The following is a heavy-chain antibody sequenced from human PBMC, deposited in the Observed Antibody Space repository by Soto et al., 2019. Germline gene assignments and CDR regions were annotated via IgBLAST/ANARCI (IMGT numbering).Heavy chain of an antibody. CDR2: ISADNGNT. J-gene: IGHJ5*02. V-gene: IGHV1-18*01. CDR3: ARDVRFLDFSLFGPWYH. Sequence: QVQLVQSGDELKKPGASVKVSCQASGYTLSNYGLSWVRQAPGQGLEWMGWISADNGNTHYAQKFQGRVSMTSDTSKSTAYMELRSLRSDDTAVYYCARDVRFLDFSLFGPWYHWGQGTLVTVSS. CDR1: GYTLSNYG. D-gene: IGHD3-3*01.